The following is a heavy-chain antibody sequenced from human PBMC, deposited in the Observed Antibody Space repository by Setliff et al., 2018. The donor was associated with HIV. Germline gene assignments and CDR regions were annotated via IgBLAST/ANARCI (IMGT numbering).Heavy chain of an antibody. Sequence: SETLSLTCTVSGGSINSYYWNWIRQPPGKGLEWIGYIYTSGNTNYNPSLKSRVTMSVDTSKKQFSLKLTSVTAADTAVYYCAGHFYYSGSGIWAGLDSWGQGTLVTVSS. CDR3: AGHFYYSGSGIWAGLDS. CDR2: IYTSGNT. J-gene: IGHJ4*02. D-gene: IGHD3-10*01. CDR1: GGSINSYY. V-gene: IGHV4-4*09.